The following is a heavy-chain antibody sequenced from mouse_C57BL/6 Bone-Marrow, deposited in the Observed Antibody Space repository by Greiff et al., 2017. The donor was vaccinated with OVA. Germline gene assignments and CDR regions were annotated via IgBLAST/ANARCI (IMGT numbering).Heavy chain of an antibody. Sequence: EVQLQQSGAELVRPGASVKLSCTASGFNIKDDYMHWVKQRPEQGLEWIGWIDPENGDTEYASKFQGKATITADTTSNTAYLQLSSLTSEDTAVYYCATQIATGGADYWGQGTTLTVSS. D-gene: IGHD1-1*01. V-gene: IGHV14-4*01. J-gene: IGHJ2*01. CDR1: GFNIKDDY. CDR3: ATQIATGGADY. CDR2: IDPENGDT.